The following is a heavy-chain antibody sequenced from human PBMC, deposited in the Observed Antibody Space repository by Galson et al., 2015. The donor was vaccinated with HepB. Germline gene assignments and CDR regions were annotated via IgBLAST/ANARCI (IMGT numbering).Heavy chain of an antibody. J-gene: IGHJ3*02. D-gene: IGHD6-13*01. CDR1: GFTFSDYY. CDR3: ARAAARQAGTYAFDI. CDR2: ISSSSSYT. Sequence: SLRLSCAASGFTFSDYYMSWIRQAPGKGLEWVSYISSSSSYTNYADSVKGRFTISRDNAKNSLYLQMNSLRAEDTAMYYCARAAARQAGTYAFDIWGQGTMVTVSS. V-gene: IGHV3-11*06.